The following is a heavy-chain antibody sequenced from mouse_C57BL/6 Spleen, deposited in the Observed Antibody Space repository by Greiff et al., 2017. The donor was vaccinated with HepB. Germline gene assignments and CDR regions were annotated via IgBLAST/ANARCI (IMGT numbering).Heavy chain of an antibody. J-gene: IGHJ2*01. CDR1: GFTFSSYA. CDR3: ARMGTGGYFDY. V-gene: IGHV5-4*03. CDR2: ISDGGSYT. Sequence: EVKLVESGGGLVKPGGSLKLSCAASGFTFSSYAMSWVRQTPEKRLEWVATISDGGSYTYYPDNVKGRFTISRDNAKNNLYLQMSHLKSEDTAMYYCARMGTGGYFDYWGQGTTLTVSS. D-gene: IGHD3-3*01.